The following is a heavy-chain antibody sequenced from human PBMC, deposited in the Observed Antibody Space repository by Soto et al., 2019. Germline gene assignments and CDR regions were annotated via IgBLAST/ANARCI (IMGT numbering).Heavy chain of an antibody. CDR3: ARHRGGTTGCHYYYGMDV. D-gene: IGHD1-7*01. Sequence: GESLKISCKGSGYSFTSYWIGWVRQMPGKGLEWMGIIYPGDSDTRYSPSFQGQVTISADKSISTAYLQWSSLKASDTAMYYCARHRGGTTGCHYYYGMDVWGQGTTVTVSS. V-gene: IGHV5-51*01. J-gene: IGHJ6*02. CDR1: GYSFTSYW. CDR2: IYPGDSDT.